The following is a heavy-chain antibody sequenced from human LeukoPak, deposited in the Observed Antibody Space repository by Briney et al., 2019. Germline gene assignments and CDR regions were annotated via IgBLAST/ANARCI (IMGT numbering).Heavy chain of an antibody. Sequence: PGGSLRLSCVGSGLTFRSHWVNWVRQSPRKGLEWVANIKPDGIDKYYVDSARGRFTVSRGNAKNSAFLQMNSLRAEDTAIYYCATISAQTFDIWGQGTLVSVSS. D-gene: IGHD5-24*01. CDR1: GLTFRSHW. V-gene: IGHV3-7*01. CDR2: IKPDGIDK. CDR3: ATISAQTFDI. J-gene: IGHJ3*02.